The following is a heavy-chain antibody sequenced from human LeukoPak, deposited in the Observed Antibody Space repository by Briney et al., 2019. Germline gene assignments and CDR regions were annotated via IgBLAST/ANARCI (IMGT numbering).Heavy chain of an antibody. CDR3: ARDGPIPNSGYDY. J-gene: IGHJ4*02. CDR2: INSRSSFI. D-gene: IGHD5-12*01. CDR1: GFTFSSYS. Sequence: GGSLRLSCAASGFTFSSYSMNWVRQAPGKGLQWVASINSRSSFIWYADSLKGRFTISRDNAKNTLYLQMNSLRAEDTAVYYCARDGPIPNSGYDYWGQGTLVTVSS. V-gene: IGHV3-21*01.